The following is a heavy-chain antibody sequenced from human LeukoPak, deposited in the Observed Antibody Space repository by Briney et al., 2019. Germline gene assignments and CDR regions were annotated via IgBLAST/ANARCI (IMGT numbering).Heavy chain of an antibody. CDR1: GYAFTSYG. CDR2: ISAYNGNT. V-gene: IGHV1-18*01. D-gene: IGHD2-2*01. Sequence: EASVKVSCKASGYAFTSYGISWVRQAPGQGLEWMGWISAYNGNTNYAQKLQGRVTMTTDTSTSTAYMELRSLRSDDTAVYYCARDSREGDIVVVPAAQFDYWGQGTLVTVSS. J-gene: IGHJ4*02. CDR3: ARDSREGDIVVVPAAQFDY.